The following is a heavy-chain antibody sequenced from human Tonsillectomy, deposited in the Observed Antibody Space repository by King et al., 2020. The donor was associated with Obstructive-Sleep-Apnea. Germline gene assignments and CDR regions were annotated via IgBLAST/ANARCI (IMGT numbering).Heavy chain of an antibody. CDR3: AGGRTQFDY. CDR1: RYSISSGYD. J-gene: IGHJ4*02. Sequence: VQLQESGPGLVKSSETLSLTCTVSRYSISSGYDWGWIRQPPGKGLEWIGNIYHSGITHYNPSLKSRVTIAVDTSQNQFSLKLNSVTAADTAVYYCAGGRTQFDYWGQGTLVTVSS. D-gene: IGHD3/OR15-3a*01. CDR2: IYHSGIT. V-gene: IGHV4-38-2*02.